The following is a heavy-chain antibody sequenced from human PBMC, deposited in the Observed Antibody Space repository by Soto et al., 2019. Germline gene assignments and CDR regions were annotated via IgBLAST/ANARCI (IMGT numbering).Heavy chain of an antibody. CDR2: IYYSGST. J-gene: IGHJ3*02. V-gene: IGHV4-61*01. CDR1: GGSVSSGSYY. D-gene: IGHD1-26*01. Sequence: QVQLQESGPGLVKPSETLSLTCTVSGGSVSSGSYYWSWIRQPPGKGLEWIGYIYYSGSTNYNPSLKSRVTISVDTSKNQFSLKLSSVTAADTAVYYCAIQWEPYESYAFDIWGQGTMVTVSS. CDR3: AIQWEPYESYAFDI.